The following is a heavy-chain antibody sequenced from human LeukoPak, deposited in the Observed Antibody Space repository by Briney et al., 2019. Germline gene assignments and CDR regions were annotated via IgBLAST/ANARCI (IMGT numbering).Heavy chain of an antibody. CDR1: GVTFSSYS. V-gene: IGHV3-48*02. D-gene: IGHD3-10*01. CDR2: ISSSSSTI. Sequence: GGSLRLSCAASGVTFSSYSMNWVRQAPGKGLEWVSYISSSSSTIYYADSVKGRFAISRDNAKNSLYLQMNSLRDEDTAVYYFARDEYYGSGSSYRDNYYYGMDVWGQGTTVTVSS. J-gene: IGHJ6*02. CDR3: ARDEYYGSGSSYRDNYYYGMDV.